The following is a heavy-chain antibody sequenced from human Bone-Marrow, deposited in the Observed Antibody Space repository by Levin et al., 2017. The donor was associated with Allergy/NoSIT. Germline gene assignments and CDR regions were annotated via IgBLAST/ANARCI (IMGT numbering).Heavy chain of an antibody. J-gene: IGHJ4*02. CDR2: INDSGTT. D-gene: IGHD1-14*01. CDR1: RGSFRDYY. V-gene: IGHV4-34*01. CDR3: ARGHLLRNDFDY. Sequence: PSQTLSLTCAVFRGSFRDYYWSWVRQPPGKGLEWVGEINDSGTTNYNPALASRVTISLDTSKNQFSLELSSVTAADTAVYYCARGHLLRNDFDYWGQGTLVTVSS.